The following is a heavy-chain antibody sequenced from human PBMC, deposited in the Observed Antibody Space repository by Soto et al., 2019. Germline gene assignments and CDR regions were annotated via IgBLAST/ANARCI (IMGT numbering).Heavy chain of an antibody. D-gene: IGHD2-8*01. Sequence: EVQLVESGGGLVQPGGSLRLSCAASGFTFSFYAMHWVRQAPGKGLEYVSAISSNGVATYHANSVKGRFTISRDNSKNTLYLQLGSLRAEDMAVYYCARGGYCTNGVCARSFDLWCQGTLVTVSS. CDR2: ISSNGVAT. CDR1: GFTFSFYA. V-gene: IGHV3-64*01. CDR3: ARGGYCTNGVCARSFDL. J-gene: IGHJ3*01.